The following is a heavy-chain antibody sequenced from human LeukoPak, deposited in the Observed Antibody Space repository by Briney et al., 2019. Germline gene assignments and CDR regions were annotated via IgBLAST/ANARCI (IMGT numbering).Heavy chain of an antibody. D-gene: IGHD4-23*01. J-gene: IGHJ4*02. V-gene: IGHV3-30*02. Sequence: GGSLRLSCAASGFIFSSKGMHWVRQAPGKGLEWVAFIRYDGSDKYYADSVKGRFTISRDNSKGSLYLQMDSLRAEDTAVSYCAKDLAYYGGNLDSWGQGILVTVSS. CDR2: IRYDGSDK. CDR1: GFIFSSKG. CDR3: AKDLAYYGGNLDS.